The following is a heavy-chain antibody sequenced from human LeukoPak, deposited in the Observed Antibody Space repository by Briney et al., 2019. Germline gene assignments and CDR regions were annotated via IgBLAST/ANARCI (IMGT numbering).Heavy chain of an antibody. V-gene: IGHV4-59*01. J-gene: IGHJ5*02. D-gene: IGHD4-11*01. Sequence: SETLSLTCTVSGGSISSYYWSWIRQPPGKGLEWIGYIYYSGSTNYNPSLKSRVTISVDTSKNQFSLKLSSVTAADTAVYYCARKGADYSNYWFDPWGQGTLVTVSS. CDR2: IYYSGST. CDR3: ARKGADYSNYWFDP. CDR1: GGSISSYY.